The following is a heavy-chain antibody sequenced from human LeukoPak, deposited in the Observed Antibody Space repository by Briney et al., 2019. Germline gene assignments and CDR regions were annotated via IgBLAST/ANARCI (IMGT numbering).Heavy chain of an antibody. CDR2: IYHSGST. V-gene: IGHV4-38-2*02. Sequence: SETLSLTCTVSGYSISSGYYWGWLRQPPGKGLEWIGSIYHSGSTYYNPSLKSRVTISVDTSKNQFSLKLSSVTAADTAVYYCARVRGTYDYVWGSYRYLQTGKKNYYYYYYMDVWGKGTTVTISS. J-gene: IGHJ6*03. D-gene: IGHD3-16*02. CDR3: ARVRGTYDYVWGSYRYLQTGKKNYYYYYYMDV. CDR1: GYSISSGYY.